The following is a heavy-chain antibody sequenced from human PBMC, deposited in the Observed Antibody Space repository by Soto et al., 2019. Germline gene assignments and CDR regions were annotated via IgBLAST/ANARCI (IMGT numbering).Heavy chain of an antibody. V-gene: IGHV4-28*01. J-gene: IGHJ4*02. D-gene: IGHD2-15*01. Sequence: SETLSLTCAVSGYSISNRNWWGWIRQPPGKGLEWIGYIYYSGNTFYNPSLKSRVTMSVDTSKNQFSLKLSSVTAVDTAVYYCARYCSAVSCHFLDYWGQGMLVTVSS. CDR1: GYSISNRNW. CDR3: ARYCSAVSCHFLDY. CDR2: IYYSGNT.